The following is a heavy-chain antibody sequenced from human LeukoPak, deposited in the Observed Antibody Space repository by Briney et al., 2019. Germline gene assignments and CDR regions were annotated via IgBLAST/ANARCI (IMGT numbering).Heavy chain of an antibody. Sequence: GGSLRLSCAASGFTLSSYAMSWVRQAPGKGLEWVSAISGSGGSTYYADSVKGRFTISRDNSKNTLYLQMDSLRAEDTAVYYCAGVVVLYYFDYWSQGTLVTVSS. CDR2: ISGSGGST. J-gene: IGHJ4*02. CDR3: AGVVVLYYFDY. D-gene: IGHD3-22*01. V-gene: IGHV3-23*01. CDR1: GFTLSSYA.